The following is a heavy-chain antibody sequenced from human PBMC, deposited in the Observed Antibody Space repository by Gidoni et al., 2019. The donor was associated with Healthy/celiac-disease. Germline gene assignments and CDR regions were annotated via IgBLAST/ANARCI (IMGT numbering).Heavy chain of an antibody. V-gene: IGHV4-30-2*05. Sequence: YYNPSLKSRVTISVDTSKNQFSLKLSSVTAADTAVYYCARGENWFDPWGQGTLVTVSS. CDR3: ARGENWFDP. J-gene: IGHJ5*02.